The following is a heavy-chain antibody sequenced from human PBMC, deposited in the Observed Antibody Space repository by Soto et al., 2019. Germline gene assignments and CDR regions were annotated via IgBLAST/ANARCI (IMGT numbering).Heavy chain of an antibody. J-gene: IGHJ4*02. CDR2: IKSKTDGGTT. Sequence: GGSLRLSCAASGFTFSNAWINWVRQAPGKGLEWVGRIKSKTDGGTTDFAATVKGRFAISRDDSKNMVYLQMNSLRAEDTAVYYCAKDLGYYGSGSYYNAYWGQGTLVTVSS. D-gene: IGHD3-10*01. CDR1: GFTFSNAW. V-gene: IGHV3-15*07. CDR3: AKDLGYYGSGSYYNAY.